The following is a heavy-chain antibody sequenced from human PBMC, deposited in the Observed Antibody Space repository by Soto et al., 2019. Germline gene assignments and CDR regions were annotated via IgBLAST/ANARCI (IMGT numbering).Heavy chain of an antibody. J-gene: IGHJ4*02. Sequence: GGSLRLSCAASGFTFSNYAMSWVRQAPGKGLEWVSAISGSGGSTYYADSVKGRFTISRDNSKNTLYLQMNSLRAEDTAVYYCANEGNYQSQWLRFDYWGQGTLVTVSS. D-gene: IGHD6-19*01. CDR2: ISGSGGST. CDR3: ANEGNYQSQWLRFDY. CDR1: GFTFSNYA. V-gene: IGHV3-23*01.